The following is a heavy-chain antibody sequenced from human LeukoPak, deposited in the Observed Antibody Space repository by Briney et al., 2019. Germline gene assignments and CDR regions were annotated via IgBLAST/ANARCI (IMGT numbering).Heavy chain of an antibody. Sequence: ASVKVSCKASGYTFTSYYMHWVRQAPGQGLEWMGIINPSGGSTSYAQKFQGRLTMTRDTSTSTVYMELSSLRSEDTAVYYCERDRRGYSGYDGKVFHYWGQGTLVTVSS. J-gene: IGHJ4*02. CDR2: INPSGGST. V-gene: IGHV1-46*01. CDR3: ERDRRGYSGYDGKVFHY. D-gene: IGHD5-12*01. CDR1: GYTFTSYY.